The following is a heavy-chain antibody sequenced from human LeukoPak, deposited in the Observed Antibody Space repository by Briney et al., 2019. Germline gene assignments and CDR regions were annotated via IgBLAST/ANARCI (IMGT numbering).Heavy chain of an antibody. Sequence: GGSLRLSCAASGFTFSDYYMSWIHQAPGKGLEWVSYISGSTSHTNYVDSVKGRFTISRDNAKNSLYLQMNSLRAEDTAVYYCAREGTGIFDDAFDIWGQGTMVTVSS. D-gene: IGHD1-1*01. V-gene: IGHV3-11*05. CDR3: AREGTGIFDDAFDI. J-gene: IGHJ3*02. CDR1: GFTFSDYY. CDR2: ISGSTSHT.